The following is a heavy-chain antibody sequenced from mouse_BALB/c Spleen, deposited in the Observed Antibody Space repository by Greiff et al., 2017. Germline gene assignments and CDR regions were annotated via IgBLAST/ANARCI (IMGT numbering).Heavy chain of an antibody. CDR2: INPYNDGT. D-gene: IGHD2-14*01. CDR3: AGEVRRPYFDY. Sequence: VQLKQSGPELVKPGASVKMSCKASGYTFTSYVMHWVKQKPGQGLEWIGYINPYNDGTKYNEKFKGKATLTSDKSSSTAYMELSSLTSEDSAVYYCAGEVRRPYFDYWGQGTTLTVSS. CDR1: GYTFTSYV. J-gene: IGHJ2*01. V-gene: IGHV1-14*01.